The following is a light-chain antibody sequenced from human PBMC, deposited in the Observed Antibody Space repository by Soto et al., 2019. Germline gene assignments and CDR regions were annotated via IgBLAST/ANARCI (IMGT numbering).Light chain of an antibody. V-gene: IGKV1-5*03. J-gene: IGKJ1*01. CDR3: QQYNSHLRT. CDR2: KAS. Sequence: IHITHYPTTLSASVGDRFTITFGASQSISSWLAWYQQKPGKAPKLLIYKASSLESGVPSRFSGSGSGTEFTLTISSLQPDDFATYYCQQYNSHLRTFGQGTKVDIK. CDR1: QSISSW.